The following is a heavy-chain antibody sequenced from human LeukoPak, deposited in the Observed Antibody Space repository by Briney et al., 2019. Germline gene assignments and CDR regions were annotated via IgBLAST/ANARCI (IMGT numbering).Heavy chain of an antibody. CDR2: ADYSGGT. J-gene: IGHJ4*02. V-gene: IGHV4-39*07. CDR3: ARAGGSKWLPFDY. D-gene: IGHD3-22*01. CDR1: GDSVSSVTDY. Sequence: PSETLSLTCTVAGDSVSSVTDYWAWIRQPPGKGLEWIASADYSGGTYYNPSLESRVAISADMSKNQFSLKLSSVTAADTAVYYCARAGGSKWLPFDYWGQGTLVTVSS.